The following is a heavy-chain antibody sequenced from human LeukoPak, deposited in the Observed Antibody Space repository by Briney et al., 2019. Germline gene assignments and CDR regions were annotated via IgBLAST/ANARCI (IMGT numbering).Heavy chain of an antibody. CDR1: GGSISSYY. D-gene: IGHD4-23*01. V-gene: IGHV4-59*01. J-gene: IGHJ5*02. Sequence: SETLSLTCTVSGGSISSYYWSWIRQPPGKGLEWIGYIYYSGSTNYNPSLKSRVTISVDTSKNQFSLKLSSVPAADTAVYYCARAKVGPDDNWFDPWGQGTLVTVSS. CDR2: IYYSGST. CDR3: ARAKVGPDDNWFDP.